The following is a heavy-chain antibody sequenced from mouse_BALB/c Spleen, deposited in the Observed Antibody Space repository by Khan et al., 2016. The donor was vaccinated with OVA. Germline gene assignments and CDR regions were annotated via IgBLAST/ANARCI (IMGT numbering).Heavy chain of an antibody. CDR1: GFSLTGYG. J-gene: IGHJ4*01. Sequence: QVQLKESGPGLVVPSQSLSITCTVSGFSLTGYGVNWVRQPPGKGLEWLGMIWGDGSPDYNSALKSSLSISKANSKSQVFLKMNSLHTDDTARYYCAREIYYDYADYYAMDYWGQGTSGTGSS. V-gene: IGHV2-6-7*01. CDR2: IWGDGSP. D-gene: IGHD2-4*01. CDR3: AREIYYDYADYYAMDY.